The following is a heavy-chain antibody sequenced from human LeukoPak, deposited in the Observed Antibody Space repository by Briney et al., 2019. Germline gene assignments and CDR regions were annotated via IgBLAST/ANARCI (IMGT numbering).Heavy chain of an antibody. CDR1: GFTFSHFG. D-gene: IGHD3-22*01. J-gene: IGHJ4*02. CDR3: AKTYFDTSAYHLYFFDS. V-gene: IGHV3-30*18. CDR2: ISFDGRNE. Sequence: PGASLRLSCAASGFTFSHFGLHWVRQAPGKGLEWLALISFDGRNEYYADSVKGRFTISRDNSKNTLYLQMTSLRPDDTAVYYCAKTYFDTSAYHLYFFDSWGQGIPVIVSS.